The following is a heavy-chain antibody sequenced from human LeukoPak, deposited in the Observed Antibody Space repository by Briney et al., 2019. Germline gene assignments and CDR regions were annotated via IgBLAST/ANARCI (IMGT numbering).Heavy chain of an antibody. D-gene: IGHD1-7*01. J-gene: IGHJ5*02. CDR1: GGSISSYY. V-gene: IGHV4-59*08. CDR3: ARLRANWNYVNWFDP. Sequence: SETLSLTCTVSGGSISSYYWSWIRQPPGKGLEWIGYIYNSGSTNYNPSLKSRVTISVDTTKNQFSLKLSSVTAADTAVYYCARLRANWNYVNWFDPWGQGTLVTVSS. CDR2: IYNSGST.